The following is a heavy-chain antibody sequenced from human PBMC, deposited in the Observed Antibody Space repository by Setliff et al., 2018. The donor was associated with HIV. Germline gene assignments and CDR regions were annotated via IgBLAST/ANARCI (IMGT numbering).Heavy chain of an antibody. CDR2: TYPGDSDA. D-gene: IGHD6-13*01. V-gene: IGHV5-51*01. J-gene: IGHJ3*02. Sequence: GESLKISCKGSGYSFTNSWIGWVRQMPGKGLEWMGITYPGDSDAKYNPSFQGQVTISADKSISTAYLQWSDLKASDTAMYYCARGATGNLEALDIWGQGIMVTVSS. CDR1: GYSFTNSW. CDR3: ARGATGNLEALDI.